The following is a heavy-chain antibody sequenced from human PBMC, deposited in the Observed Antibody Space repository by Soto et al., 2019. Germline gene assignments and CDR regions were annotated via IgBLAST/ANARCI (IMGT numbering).Heavy chain of an antibody. CDR3: ATYLHRSLSSYTDD. D-gene: IGHD3-10*01. CDR1: GYMYNSYG. J-gene: IGHJ4*01. Sequence: SVKASCKASGYMYNSYGLNWVSQAHGQGFECMGWLSAQNGNTKYAQNRQGRVTLTTDTATSTAYMEMRCLRSDDTAEYSCATYLHRSLSSYTDDWG. V-gene: IGHV1-18*04. CDR2: LSAQNGNT.